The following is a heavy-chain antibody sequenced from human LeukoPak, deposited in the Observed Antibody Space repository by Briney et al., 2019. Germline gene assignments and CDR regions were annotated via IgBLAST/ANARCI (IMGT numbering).Heavy chain of an antibody. Sequence: GGSLRLSCAASGFTFSSYWMTWVRQAPGKGLEWVATIKQDGSERYNVDSVRGRFTISKDTAKTSLVLQVNSLRAEDTALYYCARYVNYFDPWGQGTLITVSS. CDR1: GFTFSSYW. D-gene: IGHD3-10*02. CDR3: ARYVNYFDP. J-gene: IGHJ4*02. CDR2: IKQDGSER. V-gene: IGHV3-7*01.